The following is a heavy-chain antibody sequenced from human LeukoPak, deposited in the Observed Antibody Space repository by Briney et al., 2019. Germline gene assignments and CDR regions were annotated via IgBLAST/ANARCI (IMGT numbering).Heavy chain of an antibody. D-gene: IGHD2-15*01. V-gene: IGHV3-23*01. CDR3: ARLFYYYYGMDV. CDR1: GFTFSNYA. J-gene: IGHJ6*02. Sequence: GGSLRLSCAASGFTFSNYAMTWVRQAPGKGLEWVSSITGTGYTTYYADSVEGRFTFSRDNAKNSLYLQMNSLRAEDTAVYYCARLFYYYYGMDVWGQGTTVTVSS. CDR2: ITGTGYTT.